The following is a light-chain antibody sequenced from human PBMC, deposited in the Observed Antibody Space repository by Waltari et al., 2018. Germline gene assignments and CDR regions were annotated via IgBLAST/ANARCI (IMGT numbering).Light chain of an antibody. CDR3: QQYNNWPYT. V-gene: IGKV3-15*01. CDR2: GAS. Sequence: EIVMTQSPATLSVSPGERATLSCRASQSMTTNLAWYQQKPDQAPRLLIYGASTRATGIPARISGRGSGTEFTLTISDLQSEDFAVYYCQQYNNWPYTFGQGTKLEIK. J-gene: IGKJ2*01. CDR1: QSMTTN.